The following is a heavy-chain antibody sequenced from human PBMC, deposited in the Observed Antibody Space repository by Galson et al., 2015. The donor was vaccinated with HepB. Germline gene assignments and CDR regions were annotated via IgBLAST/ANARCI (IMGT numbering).Heavy chain of an antibody. Sequence: SLRLSCAASGFTFSSYAMHWVRQAPGKGLEYVSAISSNGGSTYYANSVKGRFTISRDNSKNTLYLQMGSLRAEDMAVYYCARDPFRMTTVTRLNYFDYWGQGTLVTVSS. CDR3: ARDPFRMTTVTRLNYFDY. CDR2: ISSNGGST. CDR1: GFTFSSYA. D-gene: IGHD4-17*01. V-gene: IGHV3-64*01. J-gene: IGHJ4*02.